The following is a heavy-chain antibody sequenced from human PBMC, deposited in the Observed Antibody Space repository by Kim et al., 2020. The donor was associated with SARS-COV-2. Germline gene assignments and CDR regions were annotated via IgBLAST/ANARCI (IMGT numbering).Heavy chain of an antibody. CDR3: ARGGSYYYGSGSYDWYFDL. Sequence: GRFTISRDNSKNTLYLQMNSLRAEDTAVYYCARGGSYYYGSGSYDWYFDLWGRGTLVTVSS. D-gene: IGHD3-10*01. V-gene: IGHV3-30*01. J-gene: IGHJ2*01.